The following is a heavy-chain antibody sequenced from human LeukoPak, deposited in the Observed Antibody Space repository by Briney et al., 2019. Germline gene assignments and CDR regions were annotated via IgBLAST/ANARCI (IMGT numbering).Heavy chain of an antibody. Sequence: GGSLRLSCAASAFTFSTYTMTWVRQAPGKGLEYVSSISSSSISRHYADSVKGRFTISRDNANNSLFLQMNSLRAEDTAVYYCASNVGATNAFDIWGQGTMVTVSS. V-gene: IGHV3-21*01. CDR2: ISSSSISR. CDR1: AFTFSTYT. D-gene: IGHD1-26*01. CDR3: ASNVGATNAFDI. J-gene: IGHJ3*02.